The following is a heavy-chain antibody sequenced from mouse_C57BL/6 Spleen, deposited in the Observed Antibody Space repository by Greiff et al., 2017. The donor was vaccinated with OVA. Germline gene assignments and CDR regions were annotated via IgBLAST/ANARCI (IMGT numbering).Heavy chain of an antibody. Sequence: EVKLVESGGGLVKPGGSLKLSCAASGFTFSSYAMSWVRQTPEKRLEWVATISDGGSYTYYPAHVKGRFTISRDNAKNNRYLQMSHLKSEDTAMYYCARAATVVKGLYYWGQGTTLTVSS. CDR2: ISDGGSYT. J-gene: IGHJ2*01. CDR1: GFTFSSYA. D-gene: IGHD1-1*01. CDR3: ARAATVVKGLYY. V-gene: IGHV5-4*03.